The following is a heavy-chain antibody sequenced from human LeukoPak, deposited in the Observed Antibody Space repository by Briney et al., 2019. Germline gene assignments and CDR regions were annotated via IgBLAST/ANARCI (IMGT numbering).Heavy chain of an antibody. Sequence: GASVKVSCKVSGYTLTELSMHWVRQAPGKGLEWMGGFDPEDGETIYAQKFQGRVTMTEDTSTDTAYMELSSLRSEDTAVYYCATDQFRITIFGVVKRGYGMDVWGQGTTVTVSS. V-gene: IGHV1-24*01. CDR3: ATDQFRITIFGVVKRGYGMDV. CDR1: GYTLTELS. CDR2: FDPEDGET. J-gene: IGHJ6*02. D-gene: IGHD3-3*01.